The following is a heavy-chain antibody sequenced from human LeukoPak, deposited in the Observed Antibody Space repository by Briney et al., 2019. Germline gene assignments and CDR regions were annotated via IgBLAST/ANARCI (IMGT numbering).Heavy chain of an antibody. D-gene: IGHD4-17*01. CDR3: ARFTVTGTRVVYFDY. J-gene: IGHJ4*02. CDR2: IYYSGST. V-gene: IGHV4-59*08. CDR1: GGSISSYY. Sequence: PSETLSLTCTVSGGSISSYYWSWIRQPPGKGLEWIGYIYYSGSTYYNPSLKSRVTISVDTSKNQFSLKLSSVTAADTAVYYCARFTVTGTRVVYFDYWGQGTLVTVSS.